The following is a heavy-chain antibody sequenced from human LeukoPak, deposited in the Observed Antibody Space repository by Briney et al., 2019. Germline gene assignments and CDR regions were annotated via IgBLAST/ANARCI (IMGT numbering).Heavy chain of an antibody. J-gene: IGHJ4*02. CDR1: GFTFSSYA. Sequence: GGSLRLSCAASGFTFSSYAMSWVRQAPGKGLEWVSSISGSGGSTLYADSVKGRFTISRDNSKNTLYLQMNSLRAEDTAVYYCAKAYYDSSGYYNYFDYWGQGTLVTVSS. D-gene: IGHD3-22*01. CDR2: ISGSGGST. V-gene: IGHV3-23*01. CDR3: AKAYYDSSGYYNYFDY.